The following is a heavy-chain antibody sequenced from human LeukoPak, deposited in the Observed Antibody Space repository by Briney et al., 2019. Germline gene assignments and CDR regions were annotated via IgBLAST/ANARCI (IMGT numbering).Heavy chain of an antibody. V-gene: IGHV4-39*01. CDR3: AKSDYYDYRQIDY. CDR2: IYYSGIT. CDR1: GDSISTSSYY. J-gene: IGHJ4*02. Sequence: SETLSLTCTVSGDSISTSSYYWGWVRQTPGKGLEWLGSIYYSGITHYNPSPKSRLTIYVDTSRNQFSLHLFSVTAADTAVFYCAKSDYYDYRQIDYWGQGTLVTVSS. D-gene: IGHD3-16*01.